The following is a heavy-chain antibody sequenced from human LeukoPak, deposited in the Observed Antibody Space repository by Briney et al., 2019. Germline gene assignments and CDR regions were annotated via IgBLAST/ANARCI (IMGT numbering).Heavy chain of an antibody. CDR1: GGSISSGGYS. Sequence: SETLSLTCAVSGGSISSGGYSWSWIRXXXXXGXEWIGYIYHSGSTYYNPSLKSRVTISVDRSKNQFSLKLSSVTAADTAVYYCARRVYGSGSYYFDYWGQGTLVTVSS. CDR2: IYHSGST. J-gene: IGHJ4*02. D-gene: IGHD3-10*01. V-gene: IGHV4-30-2*01. CDR3: ARRVYGSGSYYFDY.